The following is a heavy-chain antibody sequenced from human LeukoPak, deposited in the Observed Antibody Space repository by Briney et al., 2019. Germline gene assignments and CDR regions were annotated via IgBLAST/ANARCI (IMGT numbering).Heavy chain of an antibody. D-gene: IGHD3-22*01. V-gene: IGHV1-18*01. J-gene: IGHJ4*02. Sequence: ASVKVSCKSSGYTFTSYGISWVRQAPGQGLEWMRWISAYNGNTNYAKKLQGRVTMTTDTSTSTAYMELRSLRSDNTAVYYCARDSSGYYSVFDYWGEGTLVTVSS. CDR1: GYTFTSYG. CDR3: ARDSSGYYSVFDY. CDR2: ISAYNGNT.